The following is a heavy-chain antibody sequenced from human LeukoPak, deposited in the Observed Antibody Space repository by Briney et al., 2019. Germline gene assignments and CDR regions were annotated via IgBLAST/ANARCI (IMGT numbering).Heavy chain of an antibody. J-gene: IGHJ4*02. V-gene: IGHV1-2*02. D-gene: IGHD3-10*01. Sequence: ASVKVSCKASGYTFTGYYMHWVRQAPGQGLEWMGWINPNSGGTNYAQKFQGRVTMTRDTSISTACMELSRLRSDDTAVYYCARVSITMVRGSTAFDYWGQGTLVTVSS. CDR1: GYTFTGYY. CDR3: ARVSITMVRGSTAFDY. CDR2: INPNSGGT.